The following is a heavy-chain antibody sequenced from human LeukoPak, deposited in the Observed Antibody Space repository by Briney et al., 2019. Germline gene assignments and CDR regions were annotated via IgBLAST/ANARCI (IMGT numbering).Heavy chain of an antibody. CDR2: INPSGGST. CDR3: ARVSVGYPPDY. CDR1: GYTFTSYY. D-gene: IGHD6-13*01. V-gene: IGHV1-46*01. Sequence: ASVKASCKASGYTFTSYYMHWVRQAPGQGLEWMGIINPSGGSTSYAQKFQGRVTMTRDMSTSTVYMELSSLRSEDTAVYYCARVSVGYPPDYWGQGTLVTVSS. J-gene: IGHJ4*02.